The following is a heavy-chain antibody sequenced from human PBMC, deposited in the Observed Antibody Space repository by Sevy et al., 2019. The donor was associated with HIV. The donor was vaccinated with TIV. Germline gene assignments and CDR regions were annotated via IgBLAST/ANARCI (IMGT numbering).Heavy chain of an antibody. J-gene: IGHJ5*02. Sequence: GGSLRLSCAASGFTFSSYEMNWVRQAPGKGLEWVSYISSSGSTIYYADSVKGRFTISRDNAKNSLYLQMNSLRAEDTAVYYCARATGTGSYSSGPWGQGTPVTVSS. V-gene: IGHV3-48*03. CDR3: ARATGTGSYSSGP. D-gene: IGHD3-10*01. CDR1: GFTFSSYE. CDR2: ISSSGSTI.